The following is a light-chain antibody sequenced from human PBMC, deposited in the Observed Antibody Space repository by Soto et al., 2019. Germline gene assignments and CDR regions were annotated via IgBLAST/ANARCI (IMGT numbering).Light chain of an antibody. CDR3: SSYAGSNNVV. CDR1: SSDVGGYNY. Sequence: QSVLTQPPSASGSPGQSVTISCTGTSSDVGGYNYVSWYQQHPGKAPKLMIYELSQRPSGVPDRFSGSKSGNTASLTVSGLQAEDEADYYCSSYAGSNNVVFGGGTKVTVL. J-gene: IGLJ2*01. V-gene: IGLV2-8*01. CDR2: ELS.